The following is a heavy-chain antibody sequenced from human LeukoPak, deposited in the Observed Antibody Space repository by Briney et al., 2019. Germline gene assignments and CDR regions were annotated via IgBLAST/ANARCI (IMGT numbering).Heavy chain of an antibody. V-gene: IGHV4-39*01. CDR2: IYYSGST. J-gene: IGHJ4*02. CDR1: GGSISSSSYY. D-gene: IGHD3-3*01. CDR3: ASYYDFWSGYHAPHFDY. Sequence: SETLSLTYTVSGGSISSSSYYWGWIRQPPGKGLEWIGSIYYSGSTYYNPSLKSRVTISVDTSKNQFSLKLSSVTAADTAVYYCASYYDFWSGYHAPHFDYWGQGTLVTVSS.